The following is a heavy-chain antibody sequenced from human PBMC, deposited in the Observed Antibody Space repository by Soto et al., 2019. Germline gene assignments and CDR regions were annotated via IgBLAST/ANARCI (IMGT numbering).Heavy chain of an antibody. D-gene: IGHD2-2*01. V-gene: IGHV3-66*01. J-gene: IGHJ5*02. CDR2: IYSGGST. CDR1: GFTVSSNY. Sequence: GGSLRLSCAASGFTVSSNYMSWVRQAPGKGLEWVSVIYSGGSTYYADSVKGRFTISRDNAKNSLYLQMNSLRAEDTAVYYCARDRSTSCYQCWFDPWGQGTLVTVSS. CDR3: ARDRSTSCYQCWFDP.